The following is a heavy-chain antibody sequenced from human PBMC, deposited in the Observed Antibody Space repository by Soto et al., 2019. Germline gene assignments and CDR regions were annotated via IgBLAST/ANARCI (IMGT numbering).Heavy chain of an antibody. CDR1: GFSLSTNEVG. CDR2: IYWNDDA. Sequence: SGPTLVNPTQTPTLTCTFSGFSLSTNEVGVGWIRQPPGKALEWLALIYWNDDARYSPSLKNRLTITKDTSKNQVVLTMTNMDPVDTATYYCIHDGKLGYTGYDRFDYWGQGTLVTVSS. D-gene: IGHD5-12*01. CDR3: IHDGKLGYTGYDRFDY. V-gene: IGHV2-5*01. J-gene: IGHJ4*02.